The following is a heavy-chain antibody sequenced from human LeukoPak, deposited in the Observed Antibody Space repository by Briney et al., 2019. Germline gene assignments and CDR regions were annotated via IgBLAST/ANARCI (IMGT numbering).Heavy chain of an antibody. CDR1: GFTFSSYA. V-gene: IGHV3-30-3*01. D-gene: IGHD5-12*01. J-gene: IGHJ6*02. CDR3: ARDQHSGYDYRSGYYYYGMDV. CDR2: ISYDGSNK. Sequence: GGSPRLSCAASGFTFSSYAMHWVRQAPGKGLEWVAVISYDGSNKYYADSVKGRFTISRDNSKNTLYLQMNSLRAEDTAVYYCARDQHSGYDYRSGYYYYGMDVWGQGTTVTVSS.